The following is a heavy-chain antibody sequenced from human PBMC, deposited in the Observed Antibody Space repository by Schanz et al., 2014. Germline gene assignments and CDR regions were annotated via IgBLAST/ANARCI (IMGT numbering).Heavy chain of an antibody. J-gene: IGHJ4*02. CDR2: INTGVNT. Sequence: EVQLLESGGGVVRPGGSLRLSCAASGFTFSSYAMSWVRQAPGKGLEWVSAINTGVNTYYADSVKGRFTNSRDNSKNTLLLKMNSLRAEDTAVYYSARDHTTESYYSAGTPIDYWGQGTLLTVSS. CDR3: ARDHTTESYYSAGTPIDY. D-gene: IGHD1-26*01. V-gene: IGHV3-23*01. CDR1: GFTFSSYA.